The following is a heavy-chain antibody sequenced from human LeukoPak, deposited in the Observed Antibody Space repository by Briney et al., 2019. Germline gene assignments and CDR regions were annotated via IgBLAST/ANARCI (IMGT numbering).Heavy chain of an antibody. J-gene: IGHJ4*02. CDR1: GGSISSYY. V-gene: IGHV4-59*01. D-gene: IGHD1-26*01. CDR2: MYYSGST. Sequence: SETLSLTCAVSGGSISSYYWSWIRQPPGKGLEWIGYMYYSGSTNYNPSTNYNPSLKSRVTISVDTSKNQFSLKLSSVTAADTAVYYCARDVGATPGYFDYWGQGTLVTVSS. CDR3: ARDVGATPGYFDY.